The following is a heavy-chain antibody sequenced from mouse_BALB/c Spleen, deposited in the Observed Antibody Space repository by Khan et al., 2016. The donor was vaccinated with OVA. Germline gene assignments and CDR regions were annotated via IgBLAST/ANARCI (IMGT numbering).Heavy chain of an antibody. V-gene: IGHV1-5*01. CDR2: IYPGNSDT. J-gene: IGHJ3*01. D-gene: IGHD3-1*01. Sequence: VQLKESGTVLARPGASVEMSCKASGYIFTSYWIHWVKQRPGQGLEWLGSIYPGNSDTNYNQRFKGKAKLTAVTSTSTAYIELSSLTNEDSAVYYCTRWGYWFAYWGQGTLVTVSA. CDR1: GYIFTSYW. CDR3: TRWGYWFAY.